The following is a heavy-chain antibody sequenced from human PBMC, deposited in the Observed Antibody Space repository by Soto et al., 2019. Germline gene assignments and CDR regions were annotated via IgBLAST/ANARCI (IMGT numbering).Heavy chain of an antibody. CDR2: IIPIFGTA. J-gene: IGHJ6*02. V-gene: IGHV1-69*13. CDR1: RVAFSKFI. CDR3: AKVRYSSPMGYYYGMDV. D-gene: IGHD6-19*01. Sequence: SVKVSCKASRVAFSKFIVTWVRQAPGLGLEWVGGIIPIFGTANYAQKFQGRVTITADESTSTSYMEVNNLRSEDTVVYYCAKVRYSSPMGYYYGMDVWGQGTTVTVSS.